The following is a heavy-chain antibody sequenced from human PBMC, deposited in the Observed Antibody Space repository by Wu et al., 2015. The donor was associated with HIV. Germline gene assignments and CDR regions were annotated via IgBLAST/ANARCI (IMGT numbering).Heavy chain of an antibody. V-gene: IGHV1-2*02. Sequence: QVQLVQSGAEVKKPGASVKVSCKASGYTFTGYYMHWVRQAPGQGLEWMGWINPNSGGTNYAQKFQGRVTMTRDTSISTAYMELSRLRSDDTAVYYCARGRRNGYGGNPARYYYYYYYMDVWGKGTTVTVSS. CDR1: GYTFTGYY. CDR3: ARGRRNGYGGNPARYYYYYYYMDV. J-gene: IGHJ6*03. CDR2: INPNSGGT. D-gene: IGHD4-23*01.